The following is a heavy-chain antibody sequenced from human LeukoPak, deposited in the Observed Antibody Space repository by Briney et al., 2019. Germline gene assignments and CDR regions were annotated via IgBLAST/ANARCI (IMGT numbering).Heavy chain of an antibody. CDR1: GYTFTSYG. J-gene: IGHJ5*02. CDR2: ISAYNGNT. V-gene: IGHV1-18*01. D-gene: IGHD2-2*01. Sequence: GASVKVSCKASGYTFTSYGTSWVRQAPGQGLEWMGWISAYNGNTNYAQKLQGRVTMTTDTSTSTAYMELRSLRSDDTAVYYCARRYCSSTSCPWFDPWGQGTLVTVSS. CDR3: ARRYCSSTSCPWFDP.